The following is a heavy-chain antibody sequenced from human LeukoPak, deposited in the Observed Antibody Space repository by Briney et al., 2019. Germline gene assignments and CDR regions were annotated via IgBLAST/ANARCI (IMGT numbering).Heavy chain of an antibody. J-gene: IGHJ4*02. CDR3: ARVGYCSSTSCYTGLDYFDY. CDR1: GGSLSSYY. CDR2: IYTSGST. Sequence: SETLSLTCTVSGGSLSSYYWSWIRQPAGKGLEWIGRIYTSGSTNYNPSLKSRVTMSVDTSKNQFSLKLSSVTAADTAVYYCARVGYCSSTSCYTGLDYFDYWGQGTLVTVSS. V-gene: IGHV4-4*07. D-gene: IGHD2-2*02.